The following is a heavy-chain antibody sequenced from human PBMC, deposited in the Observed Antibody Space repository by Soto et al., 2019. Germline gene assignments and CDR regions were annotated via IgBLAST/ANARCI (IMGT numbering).Heavy chain of an antibody. V-gene: IGHV3-11*06. CDR1: GFTLSDYY. Sequence: GGSLRLSCAASGFTLSDYYMSWIRQAPGKGLEWVSYISSGRSSTNYADSVKGRFTISRDSAKNSLYLQMNSLRAEDTAVYYCARDPPYGSGTSQNYGMDAWGQGTTVTVSS. D-gene: IGHD3-10*01. CDR3: ARDPPYGSGTSQNYGMDA. CDR2: ISSGRSST. J-gene: IGHJ6*02.